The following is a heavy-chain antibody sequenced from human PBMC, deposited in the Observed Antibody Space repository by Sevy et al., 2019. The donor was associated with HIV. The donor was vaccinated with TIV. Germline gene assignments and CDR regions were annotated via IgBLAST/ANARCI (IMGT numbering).Heavy chain of an antibody. J-gene: IGHJ6*02. CDR1: GFSVSSNY. CDR2: IHSGGKI. CDR3: AREDIVLGEDNYYGIDV. Sequence: GGSLRLSRAASGFSVSSNYMSWVRQAPGKGPEWVSVIHSGGKISYADSVQGRFTISRDNFKNTLYLQMNSLRAEDTAVYYCAREDIVLGEDNYYGIDVWGQGTTVTVSS. V-gene: IGHV3-53*01. D-gene: IGHD2-15*01.